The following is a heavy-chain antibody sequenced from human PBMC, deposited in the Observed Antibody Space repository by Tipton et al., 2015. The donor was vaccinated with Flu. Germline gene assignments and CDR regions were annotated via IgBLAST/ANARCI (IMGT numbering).Heavy chain of an antibody. D-gene: IGHD2-21*02. CDR3: AKDPHYCGGDCPSEADDAFDI. J-gene: IGHJ3*02. CDR1: GFTFSSYA. Sequence: SLRLSCAASGFTFSSYAMSWVRQAPGKGLEWVSAISGSGGSTYYADSVKGRFTISRDNSKNTLYLQMNSLRAKDTAVYYCAKDPHYCGGDCPSEADDAFDIWGQGTMVTVSS. CDR2: ISGSGGST. V-gene: IGHV3-23*01.